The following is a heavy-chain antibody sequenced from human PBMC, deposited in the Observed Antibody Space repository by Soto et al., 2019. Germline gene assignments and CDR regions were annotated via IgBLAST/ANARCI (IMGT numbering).Heavy chain of an antibody. J-gene: IGHJ6*03. Sequence: SETLSLTCTVSGGSISSYYWSWIRQPPGKGLEWIGYIYYSGSTNYNPSFKSRVTISVDTSKNQFSLMLSSVTAADTAVYYCARHYYYGSGSYWSDYYYYYMDVWGKGTTVTVSS. V-gene: IGHV4-59*08. CDR2: IYYSGST. D-gene: IGHD3-10*01. CDR3: ARHYYYGSGSYWSDYYYYYMDV. CDR1: GGSISSYY.